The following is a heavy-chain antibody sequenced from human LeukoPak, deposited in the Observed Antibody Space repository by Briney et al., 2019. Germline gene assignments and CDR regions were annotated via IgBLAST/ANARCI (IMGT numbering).Heavy chain of an antibody. J-gene: IGHJ5*02. D-gene: IGHD1-1*01. Sequence: PSQTLSLTCTVSGGSISSGSYYWSWIRQPAGKGLESIGRIYTSGSTNYNPSLKSRVTISVDTSKNQFSLKLSSVTAADTAVYYCARGLRVQLERRANWCDPLGAGTLVTVSS. V-gene: IGHV4-61*02. CDR3: ARGLRVQLERRANWCDP. CDR1: GGSISSGSYY. CDR2: IYTSGST.